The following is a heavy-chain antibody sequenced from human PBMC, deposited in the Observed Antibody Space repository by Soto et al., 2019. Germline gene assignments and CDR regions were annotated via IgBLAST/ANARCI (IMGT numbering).Heavy chain of an antibody. CDR1: GYTFTSYD. CDR3: ARTVYGDNVDY. CDR2: MNPNSGNT. D-gene: IGHD4-17*01. V-gene: IGHV1-8*01. Sequence: QVQLVQSGAEVKKPGASAKVSCKAFGYTFTSYDINWVRQSTGQGLEWMGWMNPNSGNTGYAQKFQGRVTMTRNTSIITAYMELSSLRSEDMAAAYCARTVYGDNVDYWGQGTLVTVSS. J-gene: IGHJ4*02.